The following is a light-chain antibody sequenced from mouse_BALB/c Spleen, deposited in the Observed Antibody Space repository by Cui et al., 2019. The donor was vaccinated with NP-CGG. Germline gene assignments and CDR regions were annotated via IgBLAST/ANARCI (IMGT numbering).Light chain of an antibody. CDR3: II. Sequence: QAVVTQESALTTSPGETVTLTCRSSTGAVTTRNYANWVQEKPDHLFTGLIGDTNNRAPGVPASFSGSLIGDKAALTITGAQTEDEAIYFSIIFGSGTKVTVL. CDR2: DTN. CDR1: TGAVTTRNY. V-gene: IGLV1*01. J-gene: IGLJ3*01.